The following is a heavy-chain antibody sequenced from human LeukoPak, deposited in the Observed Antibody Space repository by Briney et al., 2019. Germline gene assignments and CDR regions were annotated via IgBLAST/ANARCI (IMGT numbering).Heavy chain of an antibody. Sequence: PSETLSLTCTVSGGSISSYYWSWIRQPPGKGLEWIGYIYYSGSTYYNPSLKSRVTISVDTSKNQFSLKLSSVTAADTAVYYCARDHCSSTSCYLGYWGQGTLVTVSS. CDR1: GGSISSYY. J-gene: IGHJ4*02. CDR3: ARDHCSSTSCYLGY. CDR2: IYYSGST. V-gene: IGHV4-30-4*01. D-gene: IGHD2-2*01.